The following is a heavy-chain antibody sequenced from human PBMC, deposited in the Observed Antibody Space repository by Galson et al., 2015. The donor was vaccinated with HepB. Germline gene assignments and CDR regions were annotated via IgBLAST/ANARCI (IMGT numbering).Heavy chain of an antibody. D-gene: IGHD6-19*01. Sequence: PALVKPTQTLTLTCTFSGFSLSTTEMRVSWIRQPPGKALEWLARIDWDDDKFYSTSLKTRLTIPKDTSKNQVVLAMTNMDPVDTATYYCARSGYSSGWYPWYFDLWGRCTLVTVSS. CDR3: ARSGYSSGWYPWYFDL. CDR2: IDWDDDK. CDR1: GFSLSTTEMR. J-gene: IGHJ2*01. V-gene: IGHV2-70*04.